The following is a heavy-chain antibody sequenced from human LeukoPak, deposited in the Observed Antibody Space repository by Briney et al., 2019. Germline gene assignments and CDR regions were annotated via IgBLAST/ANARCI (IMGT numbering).Heavy chain of an antibody. CDR1: GFTFSSYS. CDR3: AIDGIAADNWFDP. CDR2: ISSSSSYI. D-gene: IGHD6-13*01. Sequence: GGSLRLSCAASGFTFSSYSMNWVRQAPGKGLEWVSSISSSSSYIYYADSVKGRFTISRDNAKNSLYLQMNSLRAEDTAVYYCAIDGIAADNWFDPWGQGTLVTVSS. J-gene: IGHJ5*02. V-gene: IGHV3-21*01.